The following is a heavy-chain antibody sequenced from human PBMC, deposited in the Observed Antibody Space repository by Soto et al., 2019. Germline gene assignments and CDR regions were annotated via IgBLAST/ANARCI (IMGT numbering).Heavy chain of an antibody. J-gene: IGHJ6*02. CDR2: IMPVFRTP. CDR3: ARDNDPPQLGDNYYYILEV. CDR1: GGTFRTAA. V-gene: IGHV1-69*05. D-gene: IGHD2-8*01. Sequence: QVQLDQSGAEVKKLGSSVKVSCKASGGTFRTAAISWVRQAPGQGLEWMGGIMPVFRTPDYAQKFQGRVTFTSDETTDTAYWDLSAATSDATAVYSCARDNDPPQLGDNYYYILEVWGQGTTITVSS.